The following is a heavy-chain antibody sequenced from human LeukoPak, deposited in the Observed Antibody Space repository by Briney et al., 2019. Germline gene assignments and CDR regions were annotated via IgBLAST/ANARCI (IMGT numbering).Heavy chain of an antibody. CDR3: AREGGYYDFWSGYYTGRGYNWFDP. CDR1: GYTFTGYY. Sequence: ASVKVSCTASGYTFTGYYMHWLRQAPGQGLEWMGWINPNSGGTNYAQKFQGRVTMTRDTSISTAYMELSRLRSDDTAVYYCAREGGYYDFWSGYYTGRGYNWFDPWGQGTLVTVSS. D-gene: IGHD3-3*01. V-gene: IGHV1-2*02. J-gene: IGHJ5*02. CDR2: INPNSGGT.